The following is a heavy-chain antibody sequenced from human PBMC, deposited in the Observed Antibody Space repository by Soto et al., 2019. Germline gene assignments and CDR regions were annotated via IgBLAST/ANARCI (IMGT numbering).Heavy chain of an antibody. V-gene: IGHV4-30-4*01. CDR3: ARPDSSSWAAPFGS. D-gene: IGHD6-13*01. CDR2: IHYSGST. CDR1: GGSISSGDYY. Sequence: PSETLSLTCTVSGGSISSGDYYWSWIRQPPGKGLEWIGYIHYSGSTYYNPSLKSRVTISVDTSKNQFSLKLSSVTAADTAVYFCARPDSSSWAAPFGSWGHGTLVTVSS. J-gene: IGHJ4*01.